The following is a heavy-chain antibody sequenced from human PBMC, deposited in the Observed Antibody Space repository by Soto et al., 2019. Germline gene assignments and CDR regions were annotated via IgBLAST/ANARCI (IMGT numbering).Heavy chain of an antibody. CDR1: GFTFSSYG. D-gene: IGHD2-2*01. J-gene: IGHJ6*03. CDR2: ISYDGSNK. CDR3: AKSMGPQLPPYYYYYMDV. Sequence: GGSLRLSCAASGFTFSSYGMHWVRQAPGKGLEWVAVISYDGSNKYYADSVKGRFTISRDNSKNTLYLQMNSLRAEDTAVYYCAKSMGPQLPPYYYYYMDVWGKGTTVTVSS. V-gene: IGHV3-30*18.